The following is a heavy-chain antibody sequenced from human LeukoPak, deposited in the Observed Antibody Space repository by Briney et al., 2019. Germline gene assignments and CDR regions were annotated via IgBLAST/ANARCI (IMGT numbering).Heavy chain of an antibody. D-gene: IGHD6-19*01. CDR1: GGSISSYY. J-gene: IGHJ4*02. CDR3: ARSWYSSGWYDRFDY. V-gene: IGHV4-59*01. Sequence: SETLSLTCTVSGGSISSYYWSWIRQPPGKGLEWIGYIYYSGSTNYNPSLKSRVTISVDTSKNQFSLKLSSVTAADTAVYYCARSWYSSGWYDRFDYWGREPWSPSPQ. CDR2: IYYSGST.